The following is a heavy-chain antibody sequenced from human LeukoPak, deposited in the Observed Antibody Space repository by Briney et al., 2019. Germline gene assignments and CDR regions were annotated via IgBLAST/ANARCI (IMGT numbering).Heavy chain of an antibody. D-gene: IGHD1-26*01. CDR1: GYTFTSYG. Sequence: ASVKVSCKASGYTFTSYGISWVRQAPGQGLEWMGCISAYNGNTNYAQKLQGRVTMTTDTSTSTAYMELRSLRSDATAVYYCASGELLPDGYYYYYGMDVWGQGTTVTVSS. J-gene: IGHJ6*02. V-gene: IGHV1-18*01. CDR3: ASGELLPDGYYYYYGMDV. CDR2: ISAYNGNT.